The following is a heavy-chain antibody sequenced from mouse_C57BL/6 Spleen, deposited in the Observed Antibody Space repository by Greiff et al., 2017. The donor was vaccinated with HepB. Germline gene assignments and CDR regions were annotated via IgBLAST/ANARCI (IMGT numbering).Heavy chain of an antibody. CDR2: IYPGDGDT. D-gene: IGHD2-2*01. V-gene: IGHV1-80*01. CDR3: ARGGVTTGVYYAMDY. J-gene: IGHJ4*01. Sequence: VQLQQSGAELVKPGASVKISCKASGYAFSSYWMNWVKQRPGKGLEWIGQIYPGDGDTNYNGKFKGKATLTADKSSSTAYMQLSSLTSEDSAVYFCARGGVTTGVYYAMDYWGQGTSVTVSS. CDR1: GYAFSSYW.